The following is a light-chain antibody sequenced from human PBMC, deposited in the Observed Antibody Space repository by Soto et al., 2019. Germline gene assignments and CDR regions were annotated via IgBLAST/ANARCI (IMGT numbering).Light chain of an antibody. CDR1: QGISSY. Sequence: EIQMTQSPSSLSASVGDRVTITCRASQGISSYLNWYQQKPGKAPKLLIYAASSLQSGVPSRFSGSGSGTDFTLTISSLQPEDFATYYCQQSYSTPLTFCGGTKVDIK. J-gene: IGKJ4*01. CDR2: AAS. V-gene: IGKV1-39*01. CDR3: QQSYSTPLT.